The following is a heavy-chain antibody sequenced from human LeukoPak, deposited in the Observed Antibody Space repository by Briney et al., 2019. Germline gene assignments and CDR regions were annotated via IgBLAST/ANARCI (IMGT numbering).Heavy chain of an antibody. J-gene: IGHJ5*02. CDR2: IYYSGST. D-gene: IGHD2-8*01. Sequence: SETLSLTCTVSGGSISSGDYYWSWIRQPPGKGLEWIGYIYYSGSTYYNPSLKSRVTISVDASKNQFSLKLSSVTAADTAVYYCTTGPYCTNGVCYGHNWFDPWGQGTLVTVSS. CDR1: GGSISSGDYY. V-gene: IGHV4-30-4*08. CDR3: TTGPYCTNGVCYGHNWFDP.